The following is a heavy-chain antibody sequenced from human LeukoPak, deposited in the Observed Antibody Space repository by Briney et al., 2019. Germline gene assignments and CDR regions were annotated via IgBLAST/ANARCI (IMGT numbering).Heavy chain of an antibody. CDR2: INSDGSST. V-gene: IGHV3-74*01. D-gene: IGHD5-12*01. CDR1: GNYW. J-gene: IGHJ4*02. CDR3: ARGDGGYVY. Sequence: GGSLRLSCAASGNYWMHWVRQAPGKGLVWVSRINSDGSSTSYADSVKGRFTISRDNAKNTLYLQMNSLRAEDTAVYYCARGDGGYVYWGQGTLVTVSS.